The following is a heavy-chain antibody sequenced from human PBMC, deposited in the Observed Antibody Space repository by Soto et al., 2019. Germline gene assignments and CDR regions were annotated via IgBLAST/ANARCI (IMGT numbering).Heavy chain of an antibody. CDR3: ARGLGFWSGYHEEPDY. CDR1: GGSISSGGYY. J-gene: IGHJ4*02. V-gene: IGHV4-31*03. CDR2: IYYSGST. D-gene: IGHD3-3*01. Sequence: QVQLQESGPGLVKPSQTLSLTCTVSGGSISSGGYYWSWIRQHPGKGLEWIGYIYYSGSTYYNPSLKSRVTISVDTSKNQFSLKLSSVTAADTAVYYCARGLGFWSGYHEEPDYWGQGTLVTVSS.